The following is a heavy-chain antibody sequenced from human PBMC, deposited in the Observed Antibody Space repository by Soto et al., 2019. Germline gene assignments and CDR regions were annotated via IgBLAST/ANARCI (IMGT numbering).Heavy chain of an antibody. V-gene: IGHV4-30-4*08. J-gene: IGHJ6*02. CDR3: AREDDGGDRDYYGLDV. D-gene: IGHD2-21*02. CDR2: IHFSGSV. CDR1: GGSISGDYYH. Sequence: QVQLQQSGPGLVKPSQTLSLTCTVSGGSISGDYYHWTWIRQSPGKGLEGIGYIHFSGSVLYNTSFKRRPTISVDTSKNQFSLHLRSVTAADTAVYFCAREDDGGDRDYYGLDVWGQGTTVTVSS.